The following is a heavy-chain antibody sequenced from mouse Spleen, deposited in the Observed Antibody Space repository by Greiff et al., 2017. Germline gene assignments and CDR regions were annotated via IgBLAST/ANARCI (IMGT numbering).Heavy chain of an antibody. Sequence: QVHVKQPGAELVKPGASVKLSCKASGYTFTSYWMHWVKQRPGHGLEWIGMIHPNSGSTNYNEKFKSKATLTVDKSSSTAYMQLSSLTSEDSAVYYCAREEGDYYFDYWGQGTTLTVSS. CDR2: IHPNSGST. V-gene: IGHV1-64*01. J-gene: IGHJ2*01. CDR1: GYTFTSYW. CDR3: AREEGDYYFDY. D-gene: IGHD2-13*01.